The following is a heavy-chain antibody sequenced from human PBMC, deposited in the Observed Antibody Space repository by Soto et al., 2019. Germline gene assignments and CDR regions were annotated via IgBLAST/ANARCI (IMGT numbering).Heavy chain of an antibody. D-gene: IGHD3-22*01. J-gene: IGHJ4*02. Sequence: SETLSLTCTVSGDSISDDDWSWIRKPAWKGLEWIGRIYPGGSTNYNPSLKSRVTMSVDTSKNQFSLKLSSVTAADSAVYYCVRNYNNGYYPFDYWGQGTQVT. CDR2: IYPGGST. V-gene: IGHV4-4*07. CDR1: GDSISDDD. CDR3: VRNYNNGYYPFDY.